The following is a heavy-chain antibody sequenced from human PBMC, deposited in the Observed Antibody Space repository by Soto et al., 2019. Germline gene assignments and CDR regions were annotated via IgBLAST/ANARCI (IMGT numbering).Heavy chain of an antibody. J-gene: IGHJ6*02. D-gene: IGHD2-2*01. V-gene: IGHV1-69*01. Sequence: QVQLVQSGAEVKKPGSSVKVSCKASGGTFGSYAISWVRQAPGQGPEWMGGIITITGTANNAQKFQGRLTINAVEATSTASMELSSLRPEHTAVYYCARSQGSNTSLGIYYNYYSGMDVWGQGTTVTVSS. CDR2: IITITGTA. CDR3: ARSQGSNTSLGIYYNYYSGMDV. CDR1: GGTFGSYA.